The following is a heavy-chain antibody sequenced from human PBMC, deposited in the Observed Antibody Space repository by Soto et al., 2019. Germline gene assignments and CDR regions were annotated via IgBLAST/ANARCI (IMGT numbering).Heavy chain of an antibody. CDR2: IYYSGST. Sequence: SETLSLTCTVSGGSISSGYYYWSWIRQPPGKGLEWIGYIYYSGSTYYNPSLKSRVTISVDTSKNQFSLKLSSVTAADTAVYYCARFNYYDSSGYYSGYYFDYWGQGTLVTVSS. J-gene: IGHJ4*02. V-gene: IGHV4-30-4*01. CDR3: ARFNYYDSSGYYSGYYFDY. D-gene: IGHD3-22*01. CDR1: GGSISSGYYY.